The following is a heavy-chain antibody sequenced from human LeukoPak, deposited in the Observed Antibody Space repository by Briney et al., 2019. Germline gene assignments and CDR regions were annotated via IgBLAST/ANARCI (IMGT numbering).Heavy chain of an antibody. D-gene: IGHD2-2*01. CDR1: GYTFTDYY. CDR3: ARANFLYCSSTTCLFDY. CDR2: INPNDGDT. J-gene: IGHJ4*02. V-gene: IGHV1-2*02. Sequence: ASVKVSCKASGYTFTDYYMHWVRQAPGQGFEWLGWINPNDGDTNYAQKFQGRVTMTRDTSISTAHMEVSRLRSDDTAVYYCARANFLYCSSTTCLFDYWGQGTLVTVSS.